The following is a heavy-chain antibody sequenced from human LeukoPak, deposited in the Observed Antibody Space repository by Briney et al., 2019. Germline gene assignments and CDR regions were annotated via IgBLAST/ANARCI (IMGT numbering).Heavy chain of an antibody. Sequence: PGRSLRLSCAASGFIFSDYWMSWVRQAPWKWLDRVAIIKKDGTEKFYVDSVKGRFTISRDDAENSLYLQMNSLRVEVTAVYYCARVLRSYCCAFDIWGQGTMVTVSS. CDR3: ARVLRSYCCAFDI. CDR2: IKKDGTEK. V-gene: IGHV3-7*01. D-gene: IGHD3-16*02. CDR1: GFIFSDYW. J-gene: IGHJ3*02.